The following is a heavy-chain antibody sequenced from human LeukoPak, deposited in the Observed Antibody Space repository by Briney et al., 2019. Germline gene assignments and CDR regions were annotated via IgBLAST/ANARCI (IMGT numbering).Heavy chain of an antibody. D-gene: IGHD1-26*01. CDR2: IYSDGGT. V-gene: IGHV3-66*01. CDR1: GFTVSSSY. CDR3: TRETGATDY. Sequence: GGSLRLSCAVSGFTVSSSYMSWVRQAPEGKGLEWVSVIYSDGGTYYADSVKGRFTISRDNSKNMSYLQMNSLRAEDTGLYYCTRETGATDYWGQGTLVTVSS. J-gene: IGHJ4*02.